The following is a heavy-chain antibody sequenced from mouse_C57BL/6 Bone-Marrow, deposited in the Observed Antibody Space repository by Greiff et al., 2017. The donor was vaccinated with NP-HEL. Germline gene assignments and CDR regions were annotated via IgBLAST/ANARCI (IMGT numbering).Heavy chain of an antibody. CDR1: GYTFTNYW. CDR2: IDPGSGGT. Sequence: QVQLQQPGAELVKPGASVKLSCKASGYTFTNYWMPWVKQRPGRGLEWIGGIDPGSGGTKYNEKFKSKATLTVDTPSSTAYMQLSSLTSEDSAGYNCVRYYYGRGYLDYWGQGTTLTVSS. D-gene: IGHD1-1*01. CDR3: VRYYYGRGYLDY. V-gene: IGHV1-72*01. J-gene: IGHJ2*01.